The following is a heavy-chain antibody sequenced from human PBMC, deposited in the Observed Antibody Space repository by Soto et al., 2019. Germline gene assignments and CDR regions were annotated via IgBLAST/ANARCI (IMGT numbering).Heavy chain of an antibody. CDR3: ARRYGGNFDY. Sequence: SETLSLTCAVSGGSISSGGYSWSWIRQHPGKGLEWIGYMYYSGSTYYNPSLKSRVTISVDTSKNQFSLKLSSVTAADTAVYYCARRYGGNFDYWGQGTLVTVSS. D-gene: IGHD2-15*01. CDR1: GGSISSGGYS. J-gene: IGHJ4*02. CDR2: MYYSGST. V-gene: IGHV4-31*11.